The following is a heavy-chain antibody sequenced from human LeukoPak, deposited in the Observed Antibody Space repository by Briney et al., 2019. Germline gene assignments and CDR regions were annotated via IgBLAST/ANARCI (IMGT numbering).Heavy chain of an antibody. D-gene: IGHD4-17*01. CDR3: ASSGDYEGEYYFDY. CDR2: INHSGST. J-gene: IGHJ4*02. V-gene: IGHV4-34*01. CDR1: GGSFSGYY. Sequence: PSETLSLTCAVYGGSFSGYYWSWIRQPPGKGLEWIGEINHSGSTNYNPSLKSRVTISVDTSKNQFSLKLSSVTAADTAVYYCASSGDYEGEYYFDYWGQGTLVTVSS.